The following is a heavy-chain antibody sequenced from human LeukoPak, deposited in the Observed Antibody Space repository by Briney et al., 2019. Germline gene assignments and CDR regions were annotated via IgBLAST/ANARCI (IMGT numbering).Heavy chain of an antibody. J-gene: IGHJ3*01. CDR3: SVASAIAFDF. D-gene: IGHD2-21*01. Sequence: GGSLRLSCAISGFIVNTNSMIWVRQAPGKGLEWVSIIYSGGSTDYADSVRGRFTVSRDNSKNTLYLQMNRLRVDDTAVYYCSVASAIAFDFWGQGTLVTVSS. V-gene: IGHV3-53*01. CDR2: IYSGGST. CDR1: GFIVNTNS.